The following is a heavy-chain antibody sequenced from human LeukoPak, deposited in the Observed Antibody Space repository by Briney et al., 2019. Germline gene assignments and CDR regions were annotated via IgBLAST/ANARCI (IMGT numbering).Heavy chain of an antibody. CDR3: ARLYPGYCSSTSCYCDP. CDR2: IFPRDSDT. V-gene: IGHV5-51*01. Sequence: GESLKISCKGSGYRFTEYWIAWVRQMPGKGPEWMGIIFPRDSDTRYSPSFQGQVTISADKSISTAYLHWSSLKASDTAIYYCARLYPGYCSSTSCYCDPWGQGTLVTVSS. D-gene: IGHD2-2*03. CDR1: GYRFTEYW. J-gene: IGHJ5*02.